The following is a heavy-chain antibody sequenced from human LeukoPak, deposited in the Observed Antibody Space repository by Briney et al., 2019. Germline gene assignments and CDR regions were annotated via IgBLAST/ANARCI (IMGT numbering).Heavy chain of an antibody. D-gene: IGHD3-10*01. V-gene: IGHV3-48*02. J-gene: IGHJ4*02. CDR1: GFIFSTYS. Sequence: GGSLRLSCVASGFIFSTYSMNWVRQAPGKGLEWISHIRSSGSTIYYADSVKGRFTISRDNAKNSLYLQMNSLRDEDTAVYYCAKSLGVIVVRGDFDYWGQGTLVTVSS. CDR3: AKSLGVIVVRGDFDY. CDR2: IRSSGSTI.